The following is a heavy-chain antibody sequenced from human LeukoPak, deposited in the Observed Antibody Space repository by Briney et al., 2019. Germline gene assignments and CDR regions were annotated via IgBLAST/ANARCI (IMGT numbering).Heavy chain of an antibody. J-gene: IGHJ4*02. D-gene: IGHD3-22*01. CDR1: GYTFTSYA. V-gene: IGHV1-3*01. CDR2: INAGNGNT. CDR3: ARGIDYYDSSGYLPGAY. Sequence: ASVKVSCKASGYTFTSYAIHWVRQAPGQRLEWMGWINAGNGNTKYSQKLQGRVTITRDTSARTAYMELSSLRSEDTAVYYCARGIDYYDSSGYLPGAYLGQGTLVTVSS.